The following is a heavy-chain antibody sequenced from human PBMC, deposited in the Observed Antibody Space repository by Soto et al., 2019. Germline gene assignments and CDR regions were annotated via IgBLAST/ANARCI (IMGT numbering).Heavy chain of an antibody. D-gene: IGHD3-10*01. CDR1: GFTVSSNY. V-gene: IGHV3-66*01. CDR3: ARVGSWNYYYGMDV. CDR2: IYSGGST. Sequence: GVLRLSCAASGFTVSSNYMSWVRQAPGKGLEWVSVIYSGGSTYYADSVKGRFTISRDNSKNTLYLQMNSLRAEDTAVYYCARVGSWNYYYGMDVWGQGTTVTVSS. J-gene: IGHJ6*02.